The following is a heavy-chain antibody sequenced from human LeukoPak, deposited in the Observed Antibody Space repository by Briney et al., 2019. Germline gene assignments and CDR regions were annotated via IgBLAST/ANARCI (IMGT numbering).Heavy chain of an antibody. CDR1: GGSISSGSYY. Sequence: SQTLSLTCTVSGGSISSGSYYWSWIRQPAGRGLEWIGRIYTSGSTNYNPSLKSRVAISVDTSKNQFSLKLSSVTAADTAVYYCARDTRSGNWNYWFDPWGQGTLVTVSS. J-gene: IGHJ5*02. CDR3: ARDTRSGNWNYWFDP. D-gene: IGHD1-7*01. CDR2: IYTSGST. V-gene: IGHV4-61*02.